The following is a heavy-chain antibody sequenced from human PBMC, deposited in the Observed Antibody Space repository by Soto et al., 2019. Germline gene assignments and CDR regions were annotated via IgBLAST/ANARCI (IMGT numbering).Heavy chain of an antibody. D-gene: IGHD3-3*01. CDR3: AKDGDYYDFWSGYGMDV. J-gene: IGHJ6*01. CDR1: GFTFSTYA. V-gene: IGHV3-23*01. CDR2: ISGSGGDT. Sequence: PGGSLRLSCAASGFTFSTYAMSWVRQAPGKGLEWVSAISGSGGDTYYADAVKGRFTISRDNSKNTLYLQMNSLRDEDTAVYYCAKDGDYYDFWSGYGMDVWGQGTTVTVSS.